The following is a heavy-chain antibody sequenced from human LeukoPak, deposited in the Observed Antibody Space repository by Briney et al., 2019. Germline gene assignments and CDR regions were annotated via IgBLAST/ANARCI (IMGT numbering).Heavy chain of an antibody. CDR1: GFHFSAYD. Sequence: GGSLRLSCAASGFHFSAYDMHWVRQAPGEGLEWVAYFGHSGTIYYADSVRGRFTISRVNAKNSLHLQMNSLRADDTAVYYCAGYGDYPYWGQGTPVTVSS. CDR3: AGYGDYPY. V-gene: IGHV3-69-1*01. J-gene: IGHJ4*02. CDR2: FGHSGTI. D-gene: IGHD4-17*01.